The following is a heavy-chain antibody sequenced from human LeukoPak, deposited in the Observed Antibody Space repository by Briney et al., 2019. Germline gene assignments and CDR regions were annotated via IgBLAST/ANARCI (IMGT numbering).Heavy chain of an antibody. CDR3: AGGGDCSGGSCPHDY. V-gene: IGHV4-59*10. J-gene: IGHJ4*02. CDR1: GGSFSGYY. D-gene: IGHD2-15*01. Sequence: SETLSLTCAVYGGSFSGYYWTWIRQPAGKGLEWIGRIHTSGRTNYNPSLKSRVMMSVDTSNNQFSLKLTSVTAADTAVYYCAGGGDCSGGSCPHDYWGQGTLVTVSS. CDR2: IHTSGRT.